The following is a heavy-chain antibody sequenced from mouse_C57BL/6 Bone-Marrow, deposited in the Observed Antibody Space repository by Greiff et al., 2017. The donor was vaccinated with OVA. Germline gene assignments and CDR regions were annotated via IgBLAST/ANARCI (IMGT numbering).Heavy chain of an antibody. CDR3: ARWGYDYYAMDY. Sequence: EVQGVESGGGLVQPGGSLKLSCAASGFTFSDYYMYWVRQTPEKRLEWVAYISNGGGSTYYPDTVKGRFTISRDNAKNTIYLQMSRLKSEDTAMDDCARWGYDYYAMDYWGQGTSVTVSS. V-gene: IGHV5-12*01. D-gene: IGHD2-2*01. CDR2: ISNGGGST. J-gene: IGHJ4*01. CDR1: GFTFSDYY.